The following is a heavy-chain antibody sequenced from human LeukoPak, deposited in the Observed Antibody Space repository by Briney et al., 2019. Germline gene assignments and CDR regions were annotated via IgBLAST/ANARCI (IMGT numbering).Heavy chain of an antibody. CDR2: INPSGGST. CDR3: ARDRRCSSSWYLAYYYYYMDV. V-gene: IGHV1-46*01. D-gene: IGHD6-13*01. J-gene: IGHJ6*03. CDR1: GYTFTSYY. Sequence: ASVKVSCKASGYTFTSYYMHWVRQAPGQGLEWMGIINPSGGSTSYAQKFQGRVTMTRDMSTSTVYMELSSLRSEDTAVYYCARDRRCSSSWYLAYYYYYMDVWGKGTTVTVSS.